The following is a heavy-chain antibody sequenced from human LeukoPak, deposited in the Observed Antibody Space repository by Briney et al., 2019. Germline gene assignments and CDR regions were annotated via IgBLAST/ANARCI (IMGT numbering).Heavy chain of an antibody. CDR3: AKDRQFCSGGSCYSGDFDY. D-gene: IGHD2-15*01. Sequence: PGGSLRLSCAASGFTFSSYAMSWVRQAAGPGLEWVSGIRGSGGSTNYADSVKGRFTISRDHSKNTMYLQMNSLRADDTAVYYCAKDRQFCSGGSCYSGDFDYWGQGTLVTVSS. J-gene: IGHJ4*02. CDR2: IRGSGGST. CDR1: GFTFSSYA. V-gene: IGHV3-23*01.